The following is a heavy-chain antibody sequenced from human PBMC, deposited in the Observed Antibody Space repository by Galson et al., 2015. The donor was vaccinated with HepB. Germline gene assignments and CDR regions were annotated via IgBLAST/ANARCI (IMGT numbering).Heavy chain of an antibody. V-gene: IGHV3-48*04. D-gene: IGHD3-22*01. CDR1: GFTFSSYS. Sequence: SLRLSCAASGFTFSSYSMNWVRQAPGKGLEWVSYISSSSSTIYYADSVKGRFTISRDNAKNSLYLQMNSLRAEDTAVYYCAREGTYYYDSSGYSDYYGMDVWGQGTTVTVSS. J-gene: IGHJ6*02. CDR2: ISSSSSTI. CDR3: AREGTYYYDSSGYSDYYGMDV.